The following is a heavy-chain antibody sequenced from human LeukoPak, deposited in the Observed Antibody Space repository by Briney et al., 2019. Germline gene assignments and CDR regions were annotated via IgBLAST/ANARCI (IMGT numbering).Heavy chain of an antibody. V-gene: IGHV1-18*01. J-gene: IGHJ4*02. CDR1: XYTFNSXG. Sequence: VTVXCKXSXYTFNSXGISWARQAPGQGLEWMGWISAYNGNTNYTQKLQGRVTMTTDTTTSTAYMELRSLRSDDTAVYYCARAGIAARPTPFDYWGQGTLVTVSS. D-gene: IGHD6-6*01. CDR2: ISAYNGNT. CDR3: ARAGIAARPTPFDY.